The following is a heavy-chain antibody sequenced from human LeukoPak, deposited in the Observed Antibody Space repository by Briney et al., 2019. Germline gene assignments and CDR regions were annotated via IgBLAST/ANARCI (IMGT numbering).Heavy chain of an antibody. J-gene: IGHJ5*02. CDR1: GSTFTDYH. CDR3: ARGPSPGYASGWNTYFDP. V-gene: IGHV1-2*02. CDR2: INPDSGGT. D-gene: IGHD6-19*01. Sequence: ASVKVSCKASGSTFTDYHVHWVRQAPGQGLEWMGWINPDSGGTKYQGRVTMTRDTSISTVYMELSSLTSGDTAVFYCARGPSPGYASGWNTYFDPWGQGTLVTVSS.